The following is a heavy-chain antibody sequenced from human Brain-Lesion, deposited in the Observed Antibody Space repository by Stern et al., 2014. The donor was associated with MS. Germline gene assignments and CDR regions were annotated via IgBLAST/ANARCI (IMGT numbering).Heavy chain of an antibody. CDR2: IHPSGGA. V-gene: IGHV4-61*02. D-gene: IGHD5-18*01. CDR3: ASGYRIFDY. J-gene: IGHJ4*02. Sequence: QLVQSGPGLVKPSQTLSLTCTVSGGSISSGSDYWGWIRQPVGKGLEWIGRIHPSGGAFYNPPLKSPVTISTEPSMHQFSLELTSATAADTAIYYCASGYRIFDYWGQGILVTVSS. CDR1: GGSISSGSDY.